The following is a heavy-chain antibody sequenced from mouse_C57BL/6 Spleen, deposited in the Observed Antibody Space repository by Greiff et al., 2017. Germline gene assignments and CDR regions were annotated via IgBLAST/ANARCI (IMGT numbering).Heavy chain of an antibody. V-gene: IGHV1-74*01. D-gene: IGHD1-1*01. CDR2: IHPSDSDT. CDR1: GYTFTSYW. CDR3: AIYTTVVEYAMDY. J-gene: IGHJ4*01. Sequence: VKLMEPGAELVKPGASVKVSCKASGYTFTSYWMHWVKQRPGQGLEWIGRIHPSDSDTNHNQKFKGKATLTVDKSSSTAYMQLSSLTSEDSAVYYCAIYTTVVEYAMDYWGQGTSVTVSS.